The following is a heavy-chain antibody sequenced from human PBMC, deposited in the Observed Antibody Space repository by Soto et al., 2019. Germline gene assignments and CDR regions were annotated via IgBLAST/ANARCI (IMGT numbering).Heavy chain of an antibody. D-gene: IGHD5-12*01. V-gene: IGHV4-30-2*06. CDR2: ISHLENT. Sequence: SETLSLTCTVSGASISYGGFSWSWIRQSPRKGLEWIGYISHLENTYFHPSFKSRLTMSIDRRRNQFSLNLSSVTAADMAVYYCARGGGYDSFDYWGQGVLVTVSS. CDR1: GASISYGGFS. J-gene: IGHJ4*02. CDR3: ARGGGYDSFDY.